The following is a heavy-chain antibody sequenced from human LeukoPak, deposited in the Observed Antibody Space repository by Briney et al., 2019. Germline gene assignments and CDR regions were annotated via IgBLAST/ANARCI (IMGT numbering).Heavy chain of an antibody. V-gene: IGHV1-18*01. J-gene: IGHJ5*02. D-gene: IGHD1-7*01. CDR1: GYTFTSYG. CDR2: ISAYNGNT. CDR3: ARSITGTTGVSWFDP. Sequence: ASVKVSCKASGYTFTSYGISWVRQAPGQGLEWMGWISAYNGNTNYAQKLQGRVTMTTDTSTSTAYMELRSLRSDDTAVYYCARSITGTTGVSWFDPWGQGTLVTVSS.